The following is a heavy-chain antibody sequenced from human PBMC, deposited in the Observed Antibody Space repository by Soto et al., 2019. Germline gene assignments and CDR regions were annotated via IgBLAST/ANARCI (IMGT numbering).Heavy chain of an antibody. V-gene: IGHV4-59*01. J-gene: IGHJ4*01. D-gene: IGHD7-27*01. CDR1: GGSISSYY. Sequence: PSETLSLTCTVSGGSISSYYWSWLRQSPGKRLEWIGYIHYSGITKYNPSLKSRVTISLDTSKNQFSLKLSSVTAADSAVYYCARHPGVLFDYWVHGTLVTVSS. CDR2: IHYSGIT. CDR3: ARHPGVLFDY.